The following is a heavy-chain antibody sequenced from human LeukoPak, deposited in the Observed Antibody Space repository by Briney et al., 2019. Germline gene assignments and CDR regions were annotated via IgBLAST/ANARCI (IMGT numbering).Heavy chain of an antibody. CDR1: GGSINNYY. J-gene: IGHJ3*02. CDR2: IYTRGST. V-gene: IGHV4-4*07. D-gene: IGHD2-15*01. Sequence: PSETLSLTCTVSGGSINNYYWSWIRQPAGKGLEWTGRIYTRGSTNYNPSLKSRVTMSVDTSKNQFSLKLSSVTAADTAVYYCARGRYCSADICSGGDAFDIWGQGTMVSVSS. CDR3: ARGRYCSADICSGGDAFDI.